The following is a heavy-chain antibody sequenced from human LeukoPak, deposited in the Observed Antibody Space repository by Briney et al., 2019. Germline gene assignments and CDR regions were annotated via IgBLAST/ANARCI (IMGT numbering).Heavy chain of an antibody. CDR2: IYHSGST. CDR3: ARVGGGYYDPPHFDY. D-gene: IGHD1-26*01. J-gene: IGHJ4*02. Sequence: SETLSLTCAVYGGSFSGYYWGWIRQPPGKGLEWIGSIYHSGSTYYNPSLKSRVTISVDTSKNQFSLKLSSVTAADTAVYYCARVGGGYYDPPHFDYWGQGTLVTVSS. CDR1: GGSFSGYY. V-gene: IGHV4-38-2*01.